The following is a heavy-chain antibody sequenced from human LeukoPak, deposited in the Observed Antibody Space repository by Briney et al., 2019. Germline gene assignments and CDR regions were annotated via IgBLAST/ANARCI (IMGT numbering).Heavy chain of an antibody. CDR3: ARFLAGDGYNLPLGYMDV. CDR1: GGTFSSYA. J-gene: IGHJ6*03. D-gene: IGHD5-24*01. V-gene: IGHV1-69*05. Sequence: SVKVSCKASGGTFSSYAISWVRQAPGQGLEWMGGIIPIFGTANYAQKFQGRVTITTDEPTSTAYMELSSLRSEDTAVYYCARFLAGDGYNLPLGYMDVWGKGTTVTVSS. CDR2: IIPIFGTA.